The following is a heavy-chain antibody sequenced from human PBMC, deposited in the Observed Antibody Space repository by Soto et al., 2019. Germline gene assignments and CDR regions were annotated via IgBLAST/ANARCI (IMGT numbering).Heavy chain of an antibody. CDR2: IYWDDDK. CDR3: ARDSYGSGYGMDV. J-gene: IGHJ6*02. Sequence: QITLKESGPPLVKPTQTLTLTCTFSGFSLTRGVAVGWIRQPPGKALEWLALIYWDDDKRYSPSLKSRLTIIKDTSKNQVVLTMTNLGPVDTATYYCARDSYGSGYGMDVWGQGTTVTVSS. D-gene: IGHD3-10*01. V-gene: IGHV2-5*02. CDR1: GFSLTRGVA.